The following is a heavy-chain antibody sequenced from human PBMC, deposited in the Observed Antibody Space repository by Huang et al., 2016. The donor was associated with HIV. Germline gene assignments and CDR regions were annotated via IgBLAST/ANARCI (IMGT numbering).Heavy chain of an antibody. V-gene: IGHV3-30*18. CDR2: ISYDGRSD. CDR3: AKESRWFSDFDQ. D-gene: IGHD2-15*01. CDR1: GFIFSNFG. Sequence: QVQLVESGGGVVQPGTSLRLSCAASGFIFSNFGRHWVRQAPGKGVEWVAVISYDGRSDRYSDSVKGRFTISRDNDKNTLSLEMNRLRHDDTAVYYCAKESRWFSDFDQWGQGTLVTVSS. J-gene: IGHJ5*02.